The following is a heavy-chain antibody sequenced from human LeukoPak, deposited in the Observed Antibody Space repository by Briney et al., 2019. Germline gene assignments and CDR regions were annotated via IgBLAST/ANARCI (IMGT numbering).Heavy chain of an antibody. CDR3: ARGPKHCYSPFYYDSRSPLRW. Sequence: SETLSLTCAVYGRSFSGYNWSWIRQPPGKGLEWIGEINHSGSTNDNPSLKSRVTISVDTSKNQFSLKLSSVTAADTAVYFCARGPKHCYSPFYYDSRSPLRWWGQGTLVTVSS. CDR2: INHSGST. CDR1: GRSFSGYN. J-gene: IGHJ4*02. D-gene: IGHD3-22*01. V-gene: IGHV4-34*01.